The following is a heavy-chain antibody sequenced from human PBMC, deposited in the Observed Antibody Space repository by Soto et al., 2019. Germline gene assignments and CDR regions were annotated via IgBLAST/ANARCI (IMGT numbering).Heavy chain of an antibody. V-gene: IGHV3-43*01. J-gene: IGHJ3*02. Sequence: GGSLRLSCAASGFTFDDYTMHWVRQAPGKGLEWVSLISWDGGSTYYADSVKGRFTISRDNSKNSLYLQMNSLRTEDTALYYCEKDIRAGRVDDAFDIWGQGTMVTVSS. CDR3: EKDIRAGRVDDAFDI. D-gene: IGHD2-15*01. CDR2: ISWDGGST. CDR1: GFTFDDYT.